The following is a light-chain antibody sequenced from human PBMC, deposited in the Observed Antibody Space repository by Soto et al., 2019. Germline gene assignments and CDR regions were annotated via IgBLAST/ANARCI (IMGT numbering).Light chain of an antibody. CDR3: GSYTSNGPSVV. Sequence: QSALTQPASVSGSPGQSITISCTGTSSDVGGYNYVSWYQQHPGKAPKLMIYDVSDRPSGVSNRFSGSKSGNTASLTISGLQAEDEADYYCGSYTSNGPSVVFGGGTKLTVL. V-gene: IGLV2-14*03. CDR1: SSDVGGYNY. CDR2: DVS. J-gene: IGLJ2*01.